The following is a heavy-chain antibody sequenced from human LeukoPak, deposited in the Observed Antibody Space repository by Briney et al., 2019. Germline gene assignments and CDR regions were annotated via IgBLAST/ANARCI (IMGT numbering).Heavy chain of an antibody. J-gene: IGHJ4*02. CDR2: IKRDGSAK. V-gene: IGHV3-7*02. D-gene: IGHD3-10*01. CDR1: GFTFSSYW. Sequence: PGGSLRLSCAASGFTFSSYWMTWVRQAPGKGLEWVANIKRDGSAKYYVDSVKGRFTISRDNAKNSLYLQMNSLRAEDTAVYYCARLADGSGSYYSDFDYWGQGTLVTVSS. CDR3: ARLADGSGSYYSDFDY.